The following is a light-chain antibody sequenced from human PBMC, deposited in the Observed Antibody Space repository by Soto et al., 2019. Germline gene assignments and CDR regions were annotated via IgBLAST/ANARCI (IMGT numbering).Light chain of an antibody. J-gene: IGLJ2*01. CDR2: DVS. Sequence: QSALTQPASVSGSPGQSITISCTGSSSDVGGYSYVSWYQQQPGEAPKLVIFDVSDRPSGVSHRFSGSKSGNTASLTISGLRAEDDADYYCSSYAATGTVLFGGGTKLTVL. CDR3: SSYAATGTVL. V-gene: IGLV2-14*03. CDR1: SSDVGGYSY.